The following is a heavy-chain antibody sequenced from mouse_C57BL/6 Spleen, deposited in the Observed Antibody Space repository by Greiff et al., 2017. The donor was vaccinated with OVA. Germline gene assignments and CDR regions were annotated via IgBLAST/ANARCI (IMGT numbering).Heavy chain of an antibody. CDR2: IHPNSGST. J-gene: IGHJ1*03. D-gene: IGHD1-1*01. V-gene: IGHV1-64*01. CDR3: ARPHYYGSSSLDV. Sequence: QVQLQQPGAELVKPGASVKLSCKASGYTFTSYWMHWVKQRPGQGLEWIGMIHPNSGSTNYNEKFKSKATLTVDKSSSTAYMQLSSLTSEDSAVYYCARPHYYGSSSLDVWGTGTTVTVSS. CDR1: GYTFTSYW.